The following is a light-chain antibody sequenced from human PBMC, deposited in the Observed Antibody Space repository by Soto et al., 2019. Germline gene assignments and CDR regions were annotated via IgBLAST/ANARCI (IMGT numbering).Light chain of an antibody. CDR1: QGISSY. Sequence: DIQMTQSPSSLSASVGDKVTITCRASQGISSYLNWYQQKPGKAPNLLIYAASSLQTGVPSRFSGSGSGTDFTLTINSLQPEDFATYYCQQSYSTPLTFGGGTKVEIK. CDR3: QQSYSTPLT. V-gene: IGKV1-39*01. J-gene: IGKJ4*01. CDR2: AAS.